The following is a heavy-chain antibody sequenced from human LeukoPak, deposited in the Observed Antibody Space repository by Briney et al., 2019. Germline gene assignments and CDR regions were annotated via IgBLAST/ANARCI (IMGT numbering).Heavy chain of an antibody. D-gene: IGHD2-15*01. CDR2: INHSGST. CDR1: GGSFSGYY. Sequence: SETLSLTCAVYGGSFSGYYWSWIRQPPGKGLEWIGEINHSGSTNYNPSLESRVTISVDTSKNQFSLKLSSVTAADTAVYYCARGRGYCSGGSCYPAYWGQGTLVTVSS. CDR3: ARGRGYCSGGSCYPAY. J-gene: IGHJ4*02. V-gene: IGHV4-34*01.